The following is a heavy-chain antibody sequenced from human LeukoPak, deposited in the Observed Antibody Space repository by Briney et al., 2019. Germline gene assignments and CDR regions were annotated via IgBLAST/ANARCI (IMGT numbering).Heavy chain of an antibody. Sequence: ASVKVSCKASGYTFTSYDINWVRQATGQGLEWMGWMNPNSGNTGYAQKFQGRVTMTRNTSISTAYMELSSLRSEDTAVYYCARAFVAAAGDDYWGQGTQVTVSS. CDR3: ARAFVAAAGDDY. D-gene: IGHD6-13*01. CDR2: MNPNSGNT. V-gene: IGHV1-8*01. J-gene: IGHJ4*02. CDR1: GYTFTSYD.